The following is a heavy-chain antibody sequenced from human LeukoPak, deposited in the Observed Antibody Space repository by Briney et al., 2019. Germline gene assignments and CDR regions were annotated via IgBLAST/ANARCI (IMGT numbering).Heavy chain of an antibody. CDR2: IYYSGST. D-gene: IGHD3-22*01. J-gene: IGHJ5*02. CDR1: GGSISSSSYY. V-gene: IGHV4-39*01. CDR3: ARTPSGYLANWFDP. Sequence: SETLSLTCTVSGGSISSSSYYWGWIRQPPGKGLEWIGSIYYSGSTYYNPSLKSRVTISVDTSENQFSLKLSSVTAADTAVYYCARTPSGYLANWFDPWGQGTLVTVSS.